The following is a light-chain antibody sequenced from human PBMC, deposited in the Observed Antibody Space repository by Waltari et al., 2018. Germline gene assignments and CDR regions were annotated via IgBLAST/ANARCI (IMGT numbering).Light chain of an antibody. CDR3: QQYNDWPYT. J-gene: IGKJ2*01. V-gene: IGKV3-15*01. CDR2: DAS. Sequence: EIVMTQSPATLSVSPGERATLSCRASQSVTTNLAWYQQNPGQAPRLLIYDASTRGTGIPARFSGRGSGTEFTLTISSLQSEDFAGYYRQQYNDWPYTFGQGTKLEIK. CDR1: QSVTTN.